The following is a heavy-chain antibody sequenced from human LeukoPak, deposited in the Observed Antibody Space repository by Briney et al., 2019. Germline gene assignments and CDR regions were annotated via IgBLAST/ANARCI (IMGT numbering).Heavy chain of an antibody. J-gene: IGHJ6*04. D-gene: IGHD3-10*02. CDR2: ISNSGGNT. V-gene: IGHV3-23*01. CDR3: AELGITMIGGV. CDR1: GFSFTNYA. Sequence: GGSLRLSCASSGFSFTNYAMTWVRQAPGNGLEWVAAISNSGGNTYYADSVKGRFTISRDNAKNSLYLQMNSLRAEDTAVYYCAELGITMIGGVWGKGTTVTISS.